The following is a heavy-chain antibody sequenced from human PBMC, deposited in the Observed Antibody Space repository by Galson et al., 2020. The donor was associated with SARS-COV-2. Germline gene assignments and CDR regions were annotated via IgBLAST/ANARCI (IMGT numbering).Heavy chain of an antibody. J-gene: IGHJ2*01. CDR1: GGSISTTSYF. Sequence: SETLSLTCTVSGGSISTTSYFWGWIRQPPGKGLEWIGTIHYSGTTYYNPSLRSRVTISVDTSTNQFSLKLNSVTAADTAVYYCARRGCTVTTQHFDLGGRGTLVTVSS. CDR3: ARRGCTVTTQHFDL. V-gene: IGHV4-39*01. CDR2: IHYSGTT. D-gene: IGHD4-17*01.